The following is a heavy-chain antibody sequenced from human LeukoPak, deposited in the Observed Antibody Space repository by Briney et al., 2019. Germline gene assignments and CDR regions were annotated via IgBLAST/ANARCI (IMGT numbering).Heavy chain of an antibody. V-gene: IGHV4-34*01. Sequence: KPSETLSLTCAVYGGSFSGYYWSWIRQPPGKGLEWIGEINHSGSTNYNPSLKSRVTISVDTSKNQFPLKLSSVTAADTAVYYCALVGGGNPSRWGQGTLVTVSS. CDR2: INHSGST. CDR3: ALVGGGNPSR. J-gene: IGHJ4*02. D-gene: IGHD4-23*01. CDR1: GGSFSGYY.